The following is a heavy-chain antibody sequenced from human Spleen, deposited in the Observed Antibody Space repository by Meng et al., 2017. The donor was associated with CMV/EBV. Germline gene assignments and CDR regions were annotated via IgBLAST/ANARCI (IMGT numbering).Heavy chain of an antibody. CDR2: IYWDDDK. J-gene: IGHJ4*02. D-gene: IGHD2-15*01. Sequence: SLGPSGVGGGWIRQPPGKALEWLALIYWDDDKRNSPSLKNRLTITKDTSKNQVVLTMTNMDPVDTATYYCAHLVVVGAATPKYFDYWGQGTLVTVSS. CDR1: SLGPSGVG. CDR3: AHLVVVGAATPKYFDY. V-gene: IGHV2-5*02.